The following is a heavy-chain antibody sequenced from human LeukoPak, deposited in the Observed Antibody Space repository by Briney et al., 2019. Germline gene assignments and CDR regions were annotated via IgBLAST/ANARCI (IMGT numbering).Heavy chain of an antibody. J-gene: IGHJ4*02. CDR2: IIPILGIA. Sequence: SVKVSCKASGYTFTSYDISWVRQAPGQGLEWMGRIIPILGIANYAQKFQGRVTITADTSASTAYIELSSLRSEDTAVYFCAMQQQLGRVGDYWGQGTLVTVSS. V-gene: IGHV1-69*04. CDR1: GYTFTSYD. D-gene: IGHD6-13*01. CDR3: AMQQQLGRVGDY.